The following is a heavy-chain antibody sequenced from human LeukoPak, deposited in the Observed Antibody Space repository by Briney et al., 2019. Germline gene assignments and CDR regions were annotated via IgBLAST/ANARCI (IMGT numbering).Heavy chain of an antibody. CDR2: IIPIFGTA. CDR3: ARDPRDYGSSGYYFDY. D-gene: IGHD3-22*01. Sequence: VKVSCKASGGTFSSYAISWVRQAPGQGLEWMGGIIPIFGTANYAQKFQGRVTITADESTSTAYMELSSLRSEDTAVYYCARDPRDYGSSGYYFDYWGQGTLVIVSS. V-gene: IGHV1-69*01. CDR1: GGTFSSYA. J-gene: IGHJ4*02.